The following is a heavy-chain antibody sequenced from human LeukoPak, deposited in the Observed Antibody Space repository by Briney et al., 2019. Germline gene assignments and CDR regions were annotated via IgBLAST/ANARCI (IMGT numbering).Heavy chain of an antibody. CDR1: GGSLSGSY. J-gene: IGHJ4*02. CDR3: ARARRDSGYYKVDY. Sequence: PSETLSLTCAVYGGSLSGSYWSWIRQPPGKGLEWIGEINHSGSVNYNPSLKSRVTLSIDKSKNQFSLNLNSVTAADTAVYYCARARRDSGYYKVDYWGQGTLVTVSS. D-gene: IGHD3-3*01. V-gene: IGHV4-34*01. CDR2: INHSGSV.